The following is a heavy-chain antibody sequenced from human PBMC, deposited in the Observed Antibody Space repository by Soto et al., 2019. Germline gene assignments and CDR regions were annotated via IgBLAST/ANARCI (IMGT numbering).Heavy chain of an antibody. CDR2: TYYRSKWYN. CDR1: GDSVSSNSAA. V-gene: IGHV6-1*01. Sequence: SQTLSLTCAISGDSVSSNSAAWNWIRQSPSRGLEWLGRTYYRSKWYNDYAVSVKSRITINPDTSKNQFSLKLSSVTAADTAVYYCARRPYYDISGYSFDYWGQGILVTVSS. J-gene: IGHJ4*02. D-gene: IGHD3-22*01. CDR3: ARRPYYDISGYSFDY.